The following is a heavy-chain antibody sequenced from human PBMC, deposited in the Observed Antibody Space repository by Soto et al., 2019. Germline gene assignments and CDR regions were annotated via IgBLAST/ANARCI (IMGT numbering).Heavy chain of an antibody. Sequence: QVQLVQSGGAVKKPGASVKVSCKASGYTFTSYGISWVRQAPGQGLEWMGWINAYHGNTNYAQKVQGRVTMTTDKSTSTAYMELRSLRSDDTAVYYCASYVGYGLIDGWGQGTLVTVSS. J-gene: IGHJ4*02. CDR3: ASYVGYGLIDG. CDR2: INAYHGNT. D-gene: IGHD5-18*01. V-gene: IGHV1-18*01. CDR1: GYTFTSYG.